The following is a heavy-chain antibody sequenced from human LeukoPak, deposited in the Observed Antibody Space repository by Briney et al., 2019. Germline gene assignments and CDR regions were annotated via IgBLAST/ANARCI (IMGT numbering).Heavy chain of an antibody. D-gene: IGHD1-26*01. CDR2: INPNSGDT. CDR3: ARDAWLVGATNLYYFDY. Sequence: ASVKVSCKASGYTFTGYYMHWVRQAPGQGLEWMGWINPNSGDTNYAQKSQGRVTMTRDTSISTAYMELSSLTSDDTAVYYCARDAWLVGATNLYYFDYWGRGTLVTVSS. J-gene: IGHJ4*02. V-gene: IGHV1-2*02. CDR1: GYTFTGYY.